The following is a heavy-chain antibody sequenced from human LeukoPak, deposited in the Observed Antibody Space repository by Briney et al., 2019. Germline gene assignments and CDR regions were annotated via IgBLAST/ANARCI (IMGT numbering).Heavy chain of an antibody. V-gene: IGHV4-34*01. CDR2: INHSGST. CDR1: GGSFSGYY. J-gene: IGHJ6*03. D-gene: IGHD5-18*01. CDR3: ARRSGYSYGHMDV. Sequence: SETLSLTCAVYGGSFSGYYWSWIRQPPGKGREWIGEINHSGSTNYNPSLKSRVTISVDTSKNQFSLKLSSVTAADTAVYYCARRSGYSYGHMDVWGKGTTVTVSS.